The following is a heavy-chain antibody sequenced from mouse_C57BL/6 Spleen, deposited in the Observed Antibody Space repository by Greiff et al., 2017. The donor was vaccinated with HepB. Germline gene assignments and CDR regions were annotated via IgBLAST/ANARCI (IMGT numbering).Heavy chain of an antibody. CDR2: ISDGGSYT. Sequence: EVKLMESGGGLVKPGGSLKLSCAASGFTFSSYAMSWVRQTPEKRLEWVATISDGGSYTYYPDNVKGRFTISRDNAKNNLYLQMSHLKSEDTAMYYCARDHYGSSYGWYFDVWGTGTTVTVSS. V-gene: IGHV5-4*01. CDR1: GFTFSSYA. CDR3: ARDHYGSSYGWYFDV. D-gene: IGHD1-1*01. J-gene: IGHJ1*03.